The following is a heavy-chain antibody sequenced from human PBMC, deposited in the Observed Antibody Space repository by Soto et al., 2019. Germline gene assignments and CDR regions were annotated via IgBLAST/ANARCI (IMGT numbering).Heavy chain of an antibody. CDR2: IYHSGST. J-gene: IGHJ6*02. Sequence: QVQLQESGPGLVKPSGTLSLTCAVSGGSISSSNWWSWVRQPPGKGLEWIGEIYHSGSTNYNPSLKSRVTISVDKSKNQFSLMLSSVTAWHTSLYYCSTDHPRKFMYVWGQGTTVTVSS. V-gene: IGHV4-4*02. CDR1: GGSISSSNW. CDR3: STDHPRKFMYV.